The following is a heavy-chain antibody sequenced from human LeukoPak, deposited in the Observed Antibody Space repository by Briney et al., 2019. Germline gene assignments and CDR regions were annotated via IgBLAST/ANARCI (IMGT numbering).Heavy chain of an antibody. J-gene: IGHJ3*02. CDR2: INHSGST. Sequence: PSETLSLTCAVYGGSFSGYYWSWIRQPPGKGLEWIGEINHSGSTNYNPSLKSRVTISVDTSKNQFSLKLSSVTAADTAVYYCARYSYCGGDCYPTASNAFDIWGQGTMVTVSS. D-gene: IGHD2-21*02. CDR3: ARYSYCGGDCYPTASNAFDI. V-gene: IGHV4-34*01. CDR1: GGSFSGYY.